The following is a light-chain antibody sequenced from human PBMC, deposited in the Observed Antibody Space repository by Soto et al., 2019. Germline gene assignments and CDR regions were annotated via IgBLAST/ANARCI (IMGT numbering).Light chain of an antibody. V-gene: IGKV1-39*01. CDR1: QTIYNY. J-gene: IGKJ2*01. CDR3: QQSHLTPFT. CDR2: STS. Sequence: DVQLTQSPSSLFASVGDRVTITCRASQTIYNYLNWYQHIPGKAPKLLISSTSTLQTGAPSRFSGSASATDFSLTINGLLPEDSATYYCQQSHLTPFTFGQGTKLQIK.